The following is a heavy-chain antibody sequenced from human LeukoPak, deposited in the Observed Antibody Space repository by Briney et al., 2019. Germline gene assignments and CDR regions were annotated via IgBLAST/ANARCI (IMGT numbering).Heavy chain of an antibody. V-gene: IGHV4-4*07. J-gene: IGHJ5*02. D-gene: IGHD6-25*01. CDR3: AREGGGPRWLDP. Sequence: SETLSLTCTVSGGSISSYYWSWIRQPAGKGLEWIGRIYTSGSTNYNPSLMSRVTMSVDTSKNQFSLNLSYVNAAATAVYYCAREGGGPRWLDPWGQGTLVTVSS. CDR2: IYTSGST. CDR1: GGSISSYY.